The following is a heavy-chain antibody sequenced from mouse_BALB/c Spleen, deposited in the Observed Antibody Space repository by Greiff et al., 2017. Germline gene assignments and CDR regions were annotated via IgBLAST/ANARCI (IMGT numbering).Heavy chain of an antibody. Sequence: VQLQQSGTVLARPGASVKMSCKASGYSFTSYWMHWVKQRPGQGLEWIGYINPSSGYTNYNQKFKDKATLTADKSSSTAYMQLSSLTSEDSAVYYCARSLLPMDYWGQGTSVTVSS. J-gene: IGHJ4*01. CDR2: INPSSGYT. CDR1: GYSFTSYW. V-gene: IGHV1-4*01. D-gene: IGHD1-1*01. CDR3: ARSLLPMDY.